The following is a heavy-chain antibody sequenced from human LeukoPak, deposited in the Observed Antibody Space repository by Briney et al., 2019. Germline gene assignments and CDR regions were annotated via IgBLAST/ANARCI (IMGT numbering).Heavy chain of an antibody. V-gene: IGHV3-30*14. CDR1: EFTFSRYA. CDR3: ARIRTYGMDA. Sequence: PGKSLRLSCAASEFTFSRYAMHWVRQAPGKGLEWVAFISYDGSNKYYADSVKGRFTISRDNSRNTLYLQMNSLRAEDAAVYYCARIRTYGMDAWGQGTTVTVSS. CDR2: ISYDGSNK. J-gene: IGHJ6*02.